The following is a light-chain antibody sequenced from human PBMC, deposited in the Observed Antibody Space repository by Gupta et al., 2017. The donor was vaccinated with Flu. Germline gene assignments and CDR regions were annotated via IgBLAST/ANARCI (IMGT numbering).Light chain of an antibody. V-gene: IGLV1-51*01. J-gene: IGLJ3*02. Sequence: QSVLTQPPSVSAAPGQKVTISCSGSNSNIGPNYVSWYQQLPGTAPKLLIYDNNKRPSGIPDRFSGSKSGTSATLGITGLQTGDEADYYCGTWDHSLNNGRVFGGGIKLTVL. CDR2: DNN. CDR1: NSNIGPNY. CDR3: GTWDHSLNNGRV.